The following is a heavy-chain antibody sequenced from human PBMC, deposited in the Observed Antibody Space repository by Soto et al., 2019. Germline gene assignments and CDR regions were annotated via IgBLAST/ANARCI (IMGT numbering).Heavy chain of an antibody. D-gene: IGHD3-9*01. Sequence: ASVKVSCKASGYTFTSYGISWVRQAPGQGLEWMGWISAYNGNTNYAQKLQGRVTMTTDTSTSTAYMELRSLRSDDTAVYYCARKGGGYDILTGFIGRRYYCYGMDVWGQGTTVTVSS. CDR1: GYTFTSYG. CDR3: ARKGGGYDILTGFIGRRYYCYGMDV. CDR2: ISAYNGNT. J-gene: IGHJ6*02. V-gene: IGHV1-18*01.